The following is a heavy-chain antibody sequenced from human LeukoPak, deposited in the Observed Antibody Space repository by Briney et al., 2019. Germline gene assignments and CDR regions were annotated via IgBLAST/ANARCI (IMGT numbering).Heavy chain of an antibody. Sequence: SVKVSCKASGGTFSSYAISWVRQAPGQGLEWMGGIIPIFGAANYAQKFQGRLTITRDSSIDTAYMDLSGLNSEDTAVYYCARGVPLGYCTYGVCYPPYYFDYWGQGTLVTASS. V-gene: IGHV1-69*05. D-gene: IGHD2-8*01. J-gene: IGHJ4*02. CDR3: ARGVPLGYCTYGVCYPPYYFDY. CDR2: IIPIFGAA. CDR1: GGTFSSYA.